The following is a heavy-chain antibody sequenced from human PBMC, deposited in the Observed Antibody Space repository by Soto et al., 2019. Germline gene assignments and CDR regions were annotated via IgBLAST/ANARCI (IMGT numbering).Heavy chain of an antibody. Sequence: PSETLSLTCAVYGGSFSGYYWSWIRQPPGKGLEWIGEINHSGSTNYNPSLKSRVTISVDTSKNQFSLKLSSVTAADTAVYYCARGRLLWFGELGRRYYYYGMDVWGQGTTVTVSS. D-gene: IGHD3-10*01. V-gene: IGHV4-34*01. CDR2: INHSGST. CDR1: GGSFSGYY. CDR3: ARGRLLWFGELGRRYYYYGMDV. J-gene: IGHJ6*02.